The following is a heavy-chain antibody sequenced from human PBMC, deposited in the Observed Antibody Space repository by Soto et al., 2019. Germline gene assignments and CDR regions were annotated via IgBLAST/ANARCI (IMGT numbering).Heavy chain of an antibody. J-gene: IGHJ4*02. CDR1: GYTFTSYA. V-gene: IGHV1-3*01. CDR3: ARDSLTAALDY. Sequence: QVQLVQSGAEVKKPGASVKVSCKASGYTFTSYAMHWVRQAPGQRLERMGWINAGNGNTKYSQKFQGRVTITSDISASTAYMELSSLRSEDTAVYYCARDSLTAALDYWGQGTLVTVSS. CDR2: INAGNGNT.